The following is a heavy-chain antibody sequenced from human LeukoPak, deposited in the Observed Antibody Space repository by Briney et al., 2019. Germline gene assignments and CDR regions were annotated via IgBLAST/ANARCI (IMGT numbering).Heavy chain of an antibody. CDR2: INPSGGST. CDR3: ARDKEIAVAGLWFDP. CDR1: GYTFTSYY. D-gene: IGHD6-19*01. Sequence: ASVKVSCKASGYTFTSYYMHWVRQAPGQGLEWMGIINPSGGSTSYAQKFQGRVTMTRDTSTSTVYMELSSLRSEDTAVYYCARDKEIAVAGLWFDPWGQGTLVTVSS. J-gene: IGHJ5*02. V-gene: IGHV1-46*01.